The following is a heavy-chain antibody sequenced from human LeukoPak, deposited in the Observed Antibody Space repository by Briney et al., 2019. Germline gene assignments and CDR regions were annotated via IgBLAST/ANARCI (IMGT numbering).Heavy chain of an antibody. CDR3: AREENLARLQLWNPFDY. Sequence: RSETLSLTCFVSGGSISSRSFYWGSIRQPPGKGLEWIGTIYYSGSTYYNPSLKSRVIISVDTSKNQFSLKLSSVTAADTAVYYCAREENLARLQLWNPFDYWGQGTLVTVSS. CDR2: IYYSGST. D-gene: IGHD5-18*01. V-gene: IGHV4-39*02. CDR1: GGSISSRSFY. J-gene: IGHJ4*02.